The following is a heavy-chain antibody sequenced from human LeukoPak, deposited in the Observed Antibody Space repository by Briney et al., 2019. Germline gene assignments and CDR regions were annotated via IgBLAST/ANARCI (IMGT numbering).Heavy chain of an antibody. V-gene: IGHV3-23*01. CDR1: GFTFSSYA. CDR2: ITGSSAST. J-gene: IGHJ4*02. D-gene: IGHD3-22*01. Sequence: GGSLRLSCAASGFTFSSYAMSWVRQAPGKGLEWVSSITGSSASTYYADSVKGRFTISRDNSKNTLYLQMNSLKAEDMAVYFCAKLDYYDTHWGQGTLVTVSS. CDR3: AKLDYYDTH.